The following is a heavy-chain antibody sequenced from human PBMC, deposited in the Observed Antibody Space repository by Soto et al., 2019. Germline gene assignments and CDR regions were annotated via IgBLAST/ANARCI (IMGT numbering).Heavy chain of an antibody. V-gene: IGHV4-4*07. D-gene: IGHD2-2*01. J-gene: IGHJ5*02. Sequence: SETLSLTCTVSGGSISSYYWSWIRQPAGKGLEWIGRIYTSGSTNYNPSLKSRVTMSVDTSKNQFSLKLSSVTAADTAVYYCARDLWDIVVVPAAIRFDPCDQGTLVTVSS. CDR3: ARDLWDIVVVPAAIRFDP. CDR2: IYTSGST. CDR1: GGSISSYY.